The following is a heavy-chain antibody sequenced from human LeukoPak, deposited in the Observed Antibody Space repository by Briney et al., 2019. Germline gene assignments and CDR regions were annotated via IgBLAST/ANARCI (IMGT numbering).Heavy chain of an antibody. J-gene: IGHJ4*02. D-gene: IGHD5-18*01. V-gene: IGHV3-21*01. CDR1: GFTFSSDA. Sequence: GGSLRLSCAASGFTFSSDAMSWVHQVPGKGLEWVSSISSSSSYIYYADSVKGRFTISRDNAKNSLYLQMNSLRAEDTAVYYCARANTAMVYYFDYWGQGTLVTVSS. CDR3: ARANTAMVYYFDY. CDR2: ISSSSSYI.